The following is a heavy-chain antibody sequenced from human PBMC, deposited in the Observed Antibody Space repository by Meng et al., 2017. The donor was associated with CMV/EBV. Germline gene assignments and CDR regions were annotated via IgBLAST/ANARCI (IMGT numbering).Heavy chain of an antibody. D-gene: IGHD1-26*01. CDR2: IKSKTDDGTK. CDR3: TTESWWELPGAPSYYYWMDV. CDR1: GFTFSNAW. Sequence: GGSLRLSCAASGFTFSNAWMSWVRQAPGKGLEWVGRIKSKTDDGTKDYAAPVKGRFTISRDDSKSTLYLQMNSLKTEDTAVYYFTTESWWELPGAPSYYYWMDVWGQGTTVTVSS. J-gene: IGHJ6*02. V-gene: IGHV3-15*01.